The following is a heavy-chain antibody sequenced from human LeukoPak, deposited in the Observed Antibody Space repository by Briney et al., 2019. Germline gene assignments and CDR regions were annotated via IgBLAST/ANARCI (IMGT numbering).Heavy chain of an antibody. CDR2: IYYSGST. V-gene: IGHV4-39*07. J-gene: IGHJ6*02. CDR1: GGSISSSSYY. Sequence: SGTLSLTCTVSGGSISSSSYYWGWIRHPPGQGLEWIGSIYYSGSTYYNPSLKSRVTISVDTSKNQFSLKLSSVTAADTAVYYCAREVTANPYYYYGMDVWGQGTTVTVSS. D-gene: IGHD2-21*02. CDR3: AREVTANPYYYYGMDV.